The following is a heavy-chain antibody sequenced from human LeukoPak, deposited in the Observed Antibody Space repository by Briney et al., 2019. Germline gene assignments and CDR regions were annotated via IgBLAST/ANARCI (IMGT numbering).Heavy chain of an antibody. CDR3: ARSGYYDILTGYRHHDAFDI. J-gene: IGHJ3*02. V-gene: IGHV5-10-1*01. D-gene: IGHD3-9*01. Sequence: GESLKISCKGSGYSFTSYWISWVRQMPGKGLEWMGRIDPSDSYTNYSPSFQGHVTISADKSISTAYLQWSSLKASDTAMYYCARSGYYDILTGYRHHDAFDIWGQGTMVTVSS. CDR1: GYSFTSYW. CDR2: IDPSDSYT.